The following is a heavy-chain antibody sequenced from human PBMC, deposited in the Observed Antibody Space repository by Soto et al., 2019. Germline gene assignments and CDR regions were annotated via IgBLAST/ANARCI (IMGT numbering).Heavy chain of an antibody. CDR3: ARGVYYDESGHYLRLVFDY. Sequence: GGSLSLSCEASGFAFDVHSMNWVRQVPGRGLEWVASITSHSVYIWYADSVRGRFTISRDNAKNSVYLQLSGLRDDDTAVYYCARGVYYDESGHYLRLVFDYWGQGALVTVSS. V-gene: IGHV3-21*01. J-gene: IGHJ4*02. CDR2: ITSHSVYI. CDR1: GFAFDVHS. D-gene: IGHD3-22*01.